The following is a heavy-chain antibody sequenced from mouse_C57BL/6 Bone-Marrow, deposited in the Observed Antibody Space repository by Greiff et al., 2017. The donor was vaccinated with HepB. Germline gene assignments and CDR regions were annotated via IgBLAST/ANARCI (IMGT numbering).Heavy chain of an antibody. CDR3: ARGNYYGSYYFDY. V-gene: IGHV1-26*01. D-gene: IGHD1-1*01. CDR1: GYTFTDYY. Sequence: VQLQQSGPELVKPGASVKISCKASGYTFTDYYMNWVKQSHGKSLEWIGDINPNNGGTSYNQKFKGKATLTVDKSSSTAYMELRSLTSEDSAVYYCARGNYYGSYYFDYWGQGTTLTVSS. CDR2: INPNNGGT. J-gene: IGHJ2*01.